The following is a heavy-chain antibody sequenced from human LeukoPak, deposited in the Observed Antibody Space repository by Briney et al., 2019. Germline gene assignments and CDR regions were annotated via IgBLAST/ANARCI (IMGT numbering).Heavy chain of an antibody. CDR2: ISADSGNT. V-gene: IGHV1-18*01. CDR1: GYSFPFYG. D-gene: IGHD3-3*01. Sequence: ASVKVSCKASGYSFPFYGINWVRRAPGQGLEWMGWISADSGNTNYAQKFKGRATMTTDSATNTAYMELRSLRSDDTAVYYCQRITIFGVVFDFDYWGPGSLVTVSS. J-gene: IGHJ4*02. CDR3: QRITIFGVVFDFDY.